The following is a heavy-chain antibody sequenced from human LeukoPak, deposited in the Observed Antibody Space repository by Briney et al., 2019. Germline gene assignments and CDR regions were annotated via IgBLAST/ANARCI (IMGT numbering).Heavy chain of an antibody. CDR3: AKVLRWVRGVPFDY. J-gene: IGHJ4*02. Sequence: PGGSLRLSCAASRFTFSSYSMTWVRQAPGKGLEWVSSISSSSSYIYYADSVKGRFTISRDDAKNSLYLQMNSLRAEDTAVYYCAKVLRWVRGVPFDYWGQGTLVTVSS. CDR1: RFTFSSYS. CDR2: ISSSSSYI. D-gene: IGHD3-10*01. V-gene: IGHV3-21*01.